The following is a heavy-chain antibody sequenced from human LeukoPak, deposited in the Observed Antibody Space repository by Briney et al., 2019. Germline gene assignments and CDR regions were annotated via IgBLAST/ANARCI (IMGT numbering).Heavy chain of an antibody. CDR3: AKDNSYGSGSYIDY. J-gene: IGHJ4*02. Sequence: GGSLRLSCAASGFTFDDYAMHLDRQAPGKGLEWVSGISWNSGSIGYADSVKGRFTISRDNAKNSLYLQMNSLRAEDMALYYCAKDNSYGSGSYIDYWGQGTLVTVSS. CDR1: GFTFDDYA. D-gene: IGHD3-10*01. CDR2: ISWNSGSI. V-gene: IGHV3-9*03.